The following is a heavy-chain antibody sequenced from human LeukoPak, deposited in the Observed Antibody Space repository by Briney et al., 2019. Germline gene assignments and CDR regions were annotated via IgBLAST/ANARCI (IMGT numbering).Heavy chain of an antibody. CDR2: ISYDGSNK. Sequence: PGGSLRLSCAASGFTFSSYAMHWVRQAPGKGLEWVAVISYDGSNKYYADSVKGRFTISRDNSKNTLYLQMNSLRAEDTAVYYCARDLAGAESGDYWGQGTLVTVSS. J-gene: IGHJ4*02. V-gene: IGHV3-30*04. CDR3: ARDLAGAESGDY. CDR1: GFTFSSYA. D-gene: IGHD3-10*01.